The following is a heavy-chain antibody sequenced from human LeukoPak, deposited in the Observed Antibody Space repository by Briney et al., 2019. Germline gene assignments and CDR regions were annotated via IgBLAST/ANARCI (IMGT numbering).Heavy chain of an antibody. J-gene: IGHJ4*02. D-gene: IGHD1-14*01. CDR3: ARHGTISSESYFDY. V-gene: IGHV4-59*08. CDR2: IHNSGRT. Sequence: PSETLSLTCSVSGGSVSSYYWSWIRQSPGKGLEWIGYIHNSGRTNYNPSLRSRVTGFVDTSKNQVSLRLSSVTAADTAVYYCARHGTISSESYFDYWGQGALVTVSS. CDR1: GGSVSSYY.